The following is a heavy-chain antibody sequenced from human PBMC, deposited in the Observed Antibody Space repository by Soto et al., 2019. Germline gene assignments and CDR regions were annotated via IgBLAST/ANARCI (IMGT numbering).Heavy chain of an antibody. Sequence: GGSLRLSCAASGFTFSNAWMSWVRQAPGKGLEWVGRIKSKTDGRTTDYAAPVKGRFTISRDDSKNTLYLQMNSLKTEDTAVYYCTTDDFNFDYWGQGTLVTVSS. D-gene: IGHD3-3*01. CDR3: TTDDFNFDY. CDR2: IKSKTDGRTT. J-gene: IGHJ4*02. V-gene: IGHV3-15*01. CDR1: GFTFSNAW.